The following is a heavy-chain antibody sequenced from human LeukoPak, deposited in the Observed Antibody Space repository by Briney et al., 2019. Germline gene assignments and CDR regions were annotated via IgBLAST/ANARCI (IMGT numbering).Heavy chain of an antibody. D-gene: IGHD3-22*01. CDR3: ARTYYYDSSGAPRFGP. Sequence: PSETLSLTAAVYGGSGSGYYWGWMRQPPGKGREGFGSIYYSGRTYYNPSLKSRVTISVDTSKNQFSLKLSSVTAADTAVYYCARTYYYDSSGAPRFGPWGQGTLVTVSS. V-gene: IGHV4-39*01. CDR2: IYYSGRT. CDR1: GGSGSGYY. J-gene: IGHJ5*02.